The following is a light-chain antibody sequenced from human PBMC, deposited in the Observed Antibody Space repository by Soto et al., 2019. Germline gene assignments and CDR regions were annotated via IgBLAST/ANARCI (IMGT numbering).Light chain of an antibody. CDR2: AAS. J-gene: IGKJ4*01. V-gene: IGKV1-17*01. Sequence: DIQMTQSPSSLSASVGDIVTITCLASQGIRNDLGWYQQKPWKAHKRLXYAASTLQSGVPSRFSGRRSGTQFTLTINGLQPDDFATYYGQQYDNYKTLTFGGGTKVDIK. CDR1: QGIRND. CDR3: QQYDNYKTLT.